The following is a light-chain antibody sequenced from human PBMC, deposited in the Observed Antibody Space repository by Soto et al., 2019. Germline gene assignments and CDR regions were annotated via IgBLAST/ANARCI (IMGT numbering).Light chain of an antibody. CDR1: QGVSSY. Sequence: EIVLTQSPATLALSPGETATLSCRASQGVSSYLAWYQQKPAQAPRLLIYDASNRATGIPARFSGSGSGTDFTVTISCLEPEDFEICYCQQRSNWTPVTFGGGTKVEIK. J-gene: IGKJ4*01. CDR3: QQRSNWTPVT. CDR2: DAS. V-gene: IGKV3-11*01.